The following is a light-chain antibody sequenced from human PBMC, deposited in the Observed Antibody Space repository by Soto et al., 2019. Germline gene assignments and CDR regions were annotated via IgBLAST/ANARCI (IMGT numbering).Light chain of an antibody. V-gene: IGLV2-14*01. CDR3: SSYTNINTRACV. J-gene: IGLJ1*01. CDR2: EVT. Sequence: QSVLTQPASVSGSPVQSITISCTGTSGDIGSYNRVSWYQQHPGKDPKLIIYEVTDRPSGVSNRFSGSKSGNTASLTISGLQAEDEAEYYCSSYTNINTRACVFGTGTKVTVL. CDR1: SGDIGSYNR.